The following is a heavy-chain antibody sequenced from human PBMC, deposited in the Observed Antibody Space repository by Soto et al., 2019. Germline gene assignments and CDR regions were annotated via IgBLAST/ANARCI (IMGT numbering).Heavy chain of an antibody. D-gene: IGHD2-21*01. Sequence: QVQLVQSRAEVKGPGASVKVSCKASGYTFTNYYIHWVRQAPGQGLEWMAIINPSGGATNYAQKFQGRVTLARDTFTNTVHMDLSSLTSEDTAIYYCARGLTAGDHWGQGTLVTVSS. J-gene: IGHJ4*02. CDR2: INPSGGAT. V-gene: IGHV1-46*01. CDR1: GYTFTNYY. CDR3: ARGLTAGDH.